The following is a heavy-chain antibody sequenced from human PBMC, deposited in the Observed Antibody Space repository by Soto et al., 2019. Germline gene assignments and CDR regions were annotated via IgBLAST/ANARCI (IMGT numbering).Heavy chain of an antibody. CDR3: ATYYDSSGFDY. Sequence: PGGSLRLSCAASGFTFSSYAMHWVRQAPGKGLEWVAVISYDGSNKYYADSVKGRFTISRDNSKNTLYLQMNSLRAEDTAVYYCATYYDSSGFDYWGQGTLVTVSS. CDR2: ISYDGSNK. J-gene: IGHJ4*02. V-gene: IGHV3-30-3*01. CDR1: GFTFSSYA. D-gene: IGHD3-22*01.